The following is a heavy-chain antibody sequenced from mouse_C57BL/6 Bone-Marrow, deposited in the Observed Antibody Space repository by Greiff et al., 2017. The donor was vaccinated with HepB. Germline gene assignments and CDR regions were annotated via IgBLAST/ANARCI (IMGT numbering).Heavy chain of an antibody. CDR2: IYPGSGNT. Sequence: QVQLQQSGAELVRPGASVKLSCKASGYTFTDYYINWVKQRPGQGLEWIARIYPGSGNTYYNEKFKGKATLTAEKSSSTAYMQLSSLTSEDSAVYFCARERTTVGFAYWGQGTLVTVSA. CDR1: GYTFTDYY. J-gene: IGHJ3*01. CDR3: ARERTTVGFAY. V-gene: IGHV1-76*01. D-gene: IGHD1-1*01.